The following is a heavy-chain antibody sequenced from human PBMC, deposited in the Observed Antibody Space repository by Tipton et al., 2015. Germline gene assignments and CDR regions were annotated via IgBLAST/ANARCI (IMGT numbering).Heavy chain of an antibody. CDR2: IYYSGTT. CDR3: GMDV. J-gene: IGHJ6*02. CDR1: GGSIVSSSYY. V-gene: IGHV4-39*07. Sequence: LRLSCIVSGGSIVSSSYYWGWIRQPPGKGLEWIGSIYYSGTTYYNPSLKSRVTISVDTSKNQFSLKLSSVTAADTAVYYYGMDVWGQGTTVTVSS.